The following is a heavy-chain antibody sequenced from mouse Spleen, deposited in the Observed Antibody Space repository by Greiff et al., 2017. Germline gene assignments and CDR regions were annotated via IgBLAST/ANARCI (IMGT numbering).Heavy chain of an antibody. CDR1: GYAFSSSW. D-gene: IGHD2-1*01. Sequence: VQLQESGPELVKPGASVKISCKASGYAFSSSWMNWVKQRPGQGLEWIGRIYPGDGDTNYNGKFKGKATLTADKSSSTAYMQLSSLTSEDSAVYFCARSGNGEFAYWGQGTLVTVSA. V-gene: IGHV1-82*01. J-gene: IGHJ3*01. CDR3: ARSGNGEFAY. CDR2: IYPGDGDT.